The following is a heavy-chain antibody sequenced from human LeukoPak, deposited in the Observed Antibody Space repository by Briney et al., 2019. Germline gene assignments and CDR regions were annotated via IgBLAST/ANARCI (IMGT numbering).Heavy chain of an antibody. CDR3: ARDPWGGEGGYSYGADY. CDR1: GFTFSSYE. Sequence: GGSLRLSCAASGFTFSSYEMNWVRQAPGKGLEWVSYISSSGSTIYYADSVKGRFTISRDNAKNSLYLQMNSLRAEDTAVYYRARDPWGGEGGYSYGADYWGQGTLVTVSS. V-gene: IGHV3-48*03. J-gene: IGHJ4*02. D-gene: IGHD5-18*01. CDR2: ISSSGSTI.